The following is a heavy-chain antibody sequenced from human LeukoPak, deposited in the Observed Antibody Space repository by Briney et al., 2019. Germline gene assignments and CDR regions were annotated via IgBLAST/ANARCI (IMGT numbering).Heavy chain of an antibody. D-gene: IGHD3-9*01. CDR1: GFTFSSYG. V-gene: IGHV3-30*02. CDR3: AKEHILTGYYTY. Sequence: GGSLRLSCAASGFTFSSYGMHWVRQAPGKGLEWVAFIRYDGSNKYYADSVKGRFTISRDNSKNTLYLQMNSLRAEDTAVYYCAKEHILTGYYTYWGQGTLVTVSS. CDR2: IRYDGSNK. J-gene: IGHJ4*02.